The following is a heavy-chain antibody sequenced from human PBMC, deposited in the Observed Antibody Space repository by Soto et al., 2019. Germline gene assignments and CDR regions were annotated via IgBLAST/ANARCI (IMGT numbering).Heavy chain of an antibody. J-gene: IGHJ6*02. Sequence: GGSLRLSCAASGFTFSSYAMSWVRQAPGKGLEWVSAISGSGGSTYYADSVKGRFTISRDNSKNTLYLQMNSLKAEDTAVYYCAKDDLPRGSYDFWSGSSERYGMDVWGQGTTVTVSS. CDR1: GFTFSSYA. CDR3: AKDDLPRGSYDFWSGSSERYGMDV. D-gene: IGHD3-3*01. CDR2: ISGSGGST. V-gene: IGHV3-23*01.